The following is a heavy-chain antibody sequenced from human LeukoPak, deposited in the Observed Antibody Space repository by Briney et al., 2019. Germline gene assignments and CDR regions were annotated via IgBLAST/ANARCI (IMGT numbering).Heavy chain of an antibody. CDR2: IYHSGST. V-gene: IGHV4-59*01. D-gene: IGHD6-19*01. Sequence: SETLSLTCTVSGDSISSNYWSWIRQPPGKGLEWIGYIYHSGSTNYNPSLKSRVTISIDTSRKHFSLKLSSVTAADTAVYYCVRGHLVGGWFKYDAFDIWGQGTMVTVSS. CDR1: GDSISSNY. CDR3: VRGHLVGGWFKYDAFDI. J-gene: IGHJ3*02.